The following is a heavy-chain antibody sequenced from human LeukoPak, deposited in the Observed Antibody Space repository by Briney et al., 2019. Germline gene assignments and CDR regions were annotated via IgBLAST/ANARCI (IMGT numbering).Heavy chain of an antibody. V-gene: IGHV4-59*01. CDR3: ARVHTYHDSYYYMDV. D-gene: IGHD3-3*01. Sequence: PSETLSLTCTVSGGSISSYYWSWIRQPPGKGLERIGYIYYSGTTNDNRTLKSRVTSTVDTSRSQFALKLTSLPAADTAVYSCARVHTYHDSYYYMDVWGKGTTVTVSS. CDR1: GGSISSYY. CDR2: IYYSGTT. J-gene: IGHJ6*03.